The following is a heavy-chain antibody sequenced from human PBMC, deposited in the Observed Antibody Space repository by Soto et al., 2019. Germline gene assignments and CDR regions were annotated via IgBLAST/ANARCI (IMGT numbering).Heavy chain of an antibody. CDR2: IYPGDSDT. Sequence: GESLKISCKGSGYSFTNYWIGWVRQMPGKGLEWMGIIYPGDSDTRYSPSFQGQVTISADKSISTAYLQWWSSLKASDTAMYYCASSRDGYDFDYWGQGTLVTVSS. D-gene: IGHD5-12*01. CDR1: GYSFTNYW. J-gene: IGHJ4*02. V-gene: IGHV5-51*01. CDR3: ASSRDGYDFDY.